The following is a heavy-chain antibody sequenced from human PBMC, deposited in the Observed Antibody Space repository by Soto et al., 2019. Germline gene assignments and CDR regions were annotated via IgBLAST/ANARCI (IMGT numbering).Heavy chain of an antibody. V-gene: IGHV3-30-3*01. CDR3: ARGNRDCSSFNCYNPGRVFGLDV. CDR1: VFNFNNYN. CDR2: ISFDGTTD. J-gene: IGHJ6*02. Sequence: QPGWSLRLSCVSSVFNFNNYNLHWVRQAPGNSLESVAVISFDGTTDYYADSVKGRFTVSRDNFKNILSLQMDSLRPEDTAVYYCARGNRDCSSFNCYNPGRVFGLDVWGQGTTVTVSS. D-gene: IGHD2-2*02.